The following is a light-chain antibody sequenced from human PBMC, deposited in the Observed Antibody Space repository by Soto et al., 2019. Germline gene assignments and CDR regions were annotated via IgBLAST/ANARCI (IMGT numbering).Light chain of an antibody. CDR3: CSYAGSSTSLVV. CDR1: SSDVGSYNL. J-gene: IGLJ2*01. V-gene: IGLV2-23*02. CDR2: EVS. Sequence: QSALTHPASVSGSPGQSITISCTGTSSDVGSYNLVSWYQQHPGKAPKLMIYEVSKRPSGVSNRFSGSKSGNTASLTISGLQAEDEADYYCCSYAGSSTSLVVFGGGTKLTVL.